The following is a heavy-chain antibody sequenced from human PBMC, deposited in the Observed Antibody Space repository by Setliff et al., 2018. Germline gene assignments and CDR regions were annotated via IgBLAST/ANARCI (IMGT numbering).Heavy chain of an antibody. CDR2: IKQDGSEK. J-gene: IGHJ6*03. Sequence: GGSLRLSCAASGFTFSSYWMSWVRQAPGKGLEWVANIKQDGSEKYYVDSVKGRFTISRDSAKNSLYLQMNSLRAEDTAVYYCAREKMATNYYYYYMDVWGKGTTVTVSS. CDR1: GFTFSSYW. D-gene: IGHD5-12*01. V-gene: IGHV3-7*01. CDR3: AREKMATNYYYYYMDV.